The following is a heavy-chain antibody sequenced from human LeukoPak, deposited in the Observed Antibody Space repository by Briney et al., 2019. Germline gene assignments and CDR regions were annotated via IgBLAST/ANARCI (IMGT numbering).Heavy chain of an antibody. J-gene: IGHJ4*02. CDR3: ARNDIVVVPAAMGIDDY. Sequence: ASVKVSCKASGYTFTSYGISWVRQAPGQGLEWMGWISAYNGNTNYAQKLQGRVTMTTATSTSTAYMELWSLRSDDTAVYYCARNDIVVVPAAMGIDDYWGQGTLVTVSS. V-gene: IGHV1-18*01. D-gene: IGHD2-2*01. CDR1: GYTFTSYG. CDR2: ISAYNGNT.